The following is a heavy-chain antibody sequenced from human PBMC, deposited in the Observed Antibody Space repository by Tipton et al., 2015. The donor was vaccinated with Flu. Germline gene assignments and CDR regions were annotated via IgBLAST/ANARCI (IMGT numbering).Heavy chain of an antibody. J-gene: IGHJ6*02. CDR1: GGSFSGNY. CDR2: INHSGNA. D-gene: IGHD2-15*01. V-gene: IGHV4-34*01. Sequence: TLSLTCAVYGGSFSGNYWSWIRQAPGQGLEWLGEINHSGNANYNPSLKSRLTISADTSKNQFSLKFSSVTAADTAVYYCARGQAVVVVAAKGNLDYLGLDVWGQGPTVPVSS. CDR3: ARGQAVVVVAAKGNLDYLGLDV.